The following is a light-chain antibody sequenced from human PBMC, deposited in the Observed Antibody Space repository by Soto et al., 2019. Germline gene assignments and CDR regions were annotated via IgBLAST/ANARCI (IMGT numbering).Light chain of an antibody. CDR1: QTINSW. CDR3: QPYRTYWT. CDR2: KAS. V-gene: IGKV1-5*03. Sequence: DIQMSQSPSTLSASVGDRVTITCRASQTINSWLAWYQQKPGKAPKLLIYKASSLESGVPSRFSGSGSGTEFPLTISSLQPDDFATYYCQPYRTYWTFGQGTKVEIK. J-gene: IGKJ1*01.